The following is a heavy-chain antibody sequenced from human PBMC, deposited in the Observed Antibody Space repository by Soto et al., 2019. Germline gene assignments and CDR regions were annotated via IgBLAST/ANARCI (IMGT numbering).Heavy chain of an antibody. D-gene: IGHD2-21*01. CDR1: GFTFTTSA. V-gene: IGHV1-58*01. CDR3: AADEFGAYCGGDCYDY. CDR2: IVVGSGNT. Sequence: SVKVSCKASGFTFTTSAVQWVRQARGQRLEWIGWIVVGSGNTNYAQKFQERVTITRDMSTSTAYMELSSLRSEDTAVYYCAADEFGAYCGGDCYDYWGQGTLVTASS. J-gene: IGHJ4*02.